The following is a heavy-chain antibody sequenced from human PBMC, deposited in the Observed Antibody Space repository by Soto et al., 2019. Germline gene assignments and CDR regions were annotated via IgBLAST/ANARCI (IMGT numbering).Heavy chain of an antibody. Sequence: GGSLRLSCAASGFTFSSYSMNWVRQAPGKGLEWVSYISSSSSTIYYADSVKGRFTISRDNAKNSLYLQMNSLRDEDTAVYYCARTKVYYDSSGYLLFDYWGQGTLVTVSS. CDR3: ARTKVYYDSSGYLLFDY. D-gene: IGHD3-22*01. CDR1: GFTFSSYS. J-gene: IGHJ4*02. CDR2: ISSSSSTI. V-gene: IGHV3-48*02.